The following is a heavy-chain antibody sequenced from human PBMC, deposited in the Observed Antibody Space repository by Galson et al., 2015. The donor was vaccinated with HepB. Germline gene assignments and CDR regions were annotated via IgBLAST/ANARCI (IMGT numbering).Heavy chain of an antibody. CDR1: GYTFTSYW. CDR2: IDPSDSYT. J-gene: IGHJ4*02. CDR3: ARQTVISGVVTLGY. D-gene: IGHD3-3*01. Sequence: QSGAEVKKPGESLRISCKGSGYTFTSYWISWVRQMPGEGLQWMGKIDPSDSYTNYSPSFQGHVTISADKSVSTAYLQWSSLKASDTAMYYCARQTVISGVVTLGYWGQGTLVTVSS. V-gene: IGHV5-10-1*01.